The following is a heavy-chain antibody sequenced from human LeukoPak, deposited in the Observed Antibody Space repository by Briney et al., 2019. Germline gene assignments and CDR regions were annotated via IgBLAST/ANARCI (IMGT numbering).Heavy chain of an antibody. CDR3: AKGGVGAIFIFDY. Sequence: GGSLRLSCVASGFTFSSYAMSWVRQAPGKGLEWVSAISGTGGSTYYADSVKGRVTISRDNSKNTLYLQMNSLRAEDTAVYYCAKGGVGAIFIFDYWGQGARVTVSS. CDR2: ISGTGGST. D-gene: IGHD5-12*01. V-gene: IGHV3-23*01. J-gene: IGHJ4*02. CDR1: GFTFSSYA.